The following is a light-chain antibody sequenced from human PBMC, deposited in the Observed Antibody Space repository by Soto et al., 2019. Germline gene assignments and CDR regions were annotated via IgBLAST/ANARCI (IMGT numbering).Light chain of an antibody. V-gene: IGKV3-11*01. CDR1: QSVGNY. CDR2: GAS. J-gene: IGKJ5*01. Sequence: ETVLTQSPATLSLSPGERATLSCRASQSVGNYLAWYQQKPGQAPRLLIYGASNRATGIPARFSGSGSGTYFTLTISSLEPEDFAVYFCQRRANSITFGQGTRLEIK. CDR3: QRRANSIT.